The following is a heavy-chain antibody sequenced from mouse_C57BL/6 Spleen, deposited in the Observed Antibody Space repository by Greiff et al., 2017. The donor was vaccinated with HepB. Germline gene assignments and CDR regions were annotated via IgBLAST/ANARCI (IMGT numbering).Heavy chain of an antibody. CDR3: VRDEDWEGDYAMDY. D-gene: IGHD4-1*01. CDR1: GFTFNTYA. Sequence: DVHLVESGGGLVQPKGSLKLSCAASGFTFNTYAMHWVRQAPGKGLEWVARIRSKSSNYATYYADSVKDRFTISSDDSQSMLYLQMNNLKTEDTAMYYCVRDEDWEGDYAMDYWGQGTSVTVSS. J-gene: IGHJ4*01. CDR2: IRSKSSNYAT. V-gene: IGHV10-3*01.